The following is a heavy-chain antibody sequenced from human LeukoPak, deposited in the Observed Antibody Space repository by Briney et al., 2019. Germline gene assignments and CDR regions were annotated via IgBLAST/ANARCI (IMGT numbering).Heavy chain of an antibody. CDR1: GYTFSGYG. Sequence: ASVKVSCKASGYTFSGYGVSWIRQAPGQGLEWMGSISIYNGNTKYAENFRGRVTMTTDTSTSTAFMELSLRSDDTAMYYCARDQYDSVWGSYRPYFDFWGQGTLVTVSS. D-gene: IGHD3-16*02. CDR2: ISIYNGNT. V-gene: IGHV1-18*01. J-gene: IGHJ4*02. CDR3: ARDQYDSVWGSYRPYFDF.